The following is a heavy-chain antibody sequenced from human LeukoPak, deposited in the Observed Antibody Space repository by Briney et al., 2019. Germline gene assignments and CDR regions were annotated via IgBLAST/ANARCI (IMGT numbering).Heavy chain of an antibody. CDR1: GGSIRTYH. Sequence: SETLSLTCTVSGGSIRTYHWSWMRHHPGKGLEYIGYIYDSGSTNYNPSLKGRVTISVDTSKKQFSLKLSSVTAADTAVYYCARLEYYDSSAYLYYWGQGTLVSASS. CDR3: ARLEYYDSSAYLYY. D-gene: IGHD3-22*01. V-gene: IGHV4-59*08. CDR2: IYDSGST. J-gene: IGHJ4*02.